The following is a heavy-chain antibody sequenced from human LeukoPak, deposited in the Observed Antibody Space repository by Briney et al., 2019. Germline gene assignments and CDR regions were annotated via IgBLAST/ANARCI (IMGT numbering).Heavy chain of an antibody. V-gene: IGHV1-18*01. Sequence: ASVKVSCKASNYTFTNYGISWVRQAPGQGLEWMGWISAYNGNTNYAQTLQGRVTMTTDTSTSTAYMELRSLRSDDTAVYYCARCHHYGSGNYVRVYSPDYWGQGTLVTVSS. CDR1: NYTFTNYG. CDR2: ISAYNGNT. D-gene: IGHD3-10*01. CDR3: ARCHHYGSGNYVRVYSPDY. J-gene: IGHJ4*02.